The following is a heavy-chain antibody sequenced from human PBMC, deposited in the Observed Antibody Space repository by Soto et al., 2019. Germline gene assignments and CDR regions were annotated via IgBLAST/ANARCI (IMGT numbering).Heavy chain of an antibody. V-gene: IGHV3-7*01. Sequence: EVRVVESGGGLVQPGGSLRLSCVGSGFTFSRYWMSWVRQAPGKGLEWVANIHQDGSDKFYVDSVKGRFTISRDNAKSSMYLQMNSLRAEDTGVYYCGSAVELDAFDAFDVWGQGTMVTVSS. D-gene: IGHD1-7*01. CDR1: GFTFSRYW. CDR2: IHQDGSDK. J-gene: IGHJ3*01. CDR3: GSAVELDAFDAFDV.